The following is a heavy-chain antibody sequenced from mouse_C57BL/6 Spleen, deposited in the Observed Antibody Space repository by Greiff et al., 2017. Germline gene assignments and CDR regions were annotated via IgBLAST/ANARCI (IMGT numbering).Heavy chain of an antibody. D-gene: IGHD1-1*01. Sequence: VQLQQPGAELVKPGASVKLSCKASGYTFTSYWMHWVKQRPGQGLEWIGMIHPNSGSTNYNEKFKSKATLTVDKSSSTAYMQPSSLTSEDSAVYYCARSNGSSPYYFDYWGQGTTLTVSS. V-gene: IGHV1-64*01. J-gene: IGHJ2*01. CDR3: ARSNGSSPYYFDY. CDR1: GYTFTSYW. CDR2: IHPNSGST.